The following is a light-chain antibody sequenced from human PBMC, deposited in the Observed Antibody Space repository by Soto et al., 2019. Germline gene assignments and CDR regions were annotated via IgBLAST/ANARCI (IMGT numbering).Light chain of an antibody. CDR3: QQRSNWPPIT. CDR2: GAS. CDR1: QTVSNNY. Sequence: EIVLTQSPGTLSLAPGERATLSCRASQTVSNNYLAWYQQKPGQAPRLPVYGASSRATGIPDRFSGSGSGTVFTLTINRLEPEDFAVYYCQQRSNWPPITFGQGTRLEIK. J-gene: IGKJ5*01. V-gene: IGKV3D-20*02.